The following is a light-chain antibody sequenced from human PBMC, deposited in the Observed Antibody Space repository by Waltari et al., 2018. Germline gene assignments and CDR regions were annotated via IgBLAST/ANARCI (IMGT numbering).Light chain of an antibody. CDR3: TSWDDSLNGYWV. J-gene: IGLJ3*02. V-gene: IGLV1-44*01. CDR1: SSNIGSNI. CDR2: SND. Sequence: QSVLTQPPSASGAPGQRVSISCSGDSSNIGSNIVNWYQQFPGTAPRLLIYSNDPRPAGVPDRFSGSKSGTSASLAIGGLRSEDEADYYCTSWDDSLNGYWVFGGGTRLTVL.